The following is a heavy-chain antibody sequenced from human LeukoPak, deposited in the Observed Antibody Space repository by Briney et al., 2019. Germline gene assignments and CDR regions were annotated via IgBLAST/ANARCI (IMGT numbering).Heavy chain of an antibody. Sequence: SETLSLTCTVSGGSISSYYWSWIRQPPGKGLEWIGYIYYSGSTNYNPSLKSRVTILVDTSKNQFSLKLSSVTAADTAVYYCARDCSGGSCYGAFDIWGQGTMVTVSS. J-gene: IGHJ3*02. D-gene: IGHD2-15*01. CDR3: ARDCSGGSCYGAFDI. V-gene: IGHV4-59*01. CDR2: IYYSGST. CDR1: GGSISSYY.